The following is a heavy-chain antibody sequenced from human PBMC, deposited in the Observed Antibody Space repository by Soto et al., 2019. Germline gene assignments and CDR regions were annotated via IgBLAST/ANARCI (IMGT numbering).Heavy chain of an antibody. J-gene: IGHJ4*02. CDR2: ISAYNGNT. D-gene: IGHD3-22*01. CDR3: ARGHFDSRGYSNALDY. V-gene: IGHV1-18*01. CDR1: GYTFTSYG. Sequence: GASVKVSCKASGYTFTSYGISWVRQAPGQGLEWMGWISAYNGNTNYAQKLQGRVTMTTDTSTSTAYMELRSLRSDDTAVYYCARGHFDSRGYSNALDYWGQGIQVTVSS.